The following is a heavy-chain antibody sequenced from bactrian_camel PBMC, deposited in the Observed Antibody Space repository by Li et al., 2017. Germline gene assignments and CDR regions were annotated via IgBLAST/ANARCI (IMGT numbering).Heavy chain of an antibody. D-gene: IGHD7*01. Sequence: HVQLVESGGGSVQPGGSLRLSCQASGSDFDPNYMVVGWFRQSPGKDREGVAAIYTAADNAYSADSVKGRFTISQDTANNTVYLQMDSLKPDDTANYYCAARFTSKRGACDQSQKNYDYWGQGTQVTVS. J-gene: IGHJ4*01. CDR2: IYTAADNA. V-gene: IGHV3S61*01. CDR1: GSDFDPNYMV. CDR3: AARFTSKRGACDQSQKNYDY.